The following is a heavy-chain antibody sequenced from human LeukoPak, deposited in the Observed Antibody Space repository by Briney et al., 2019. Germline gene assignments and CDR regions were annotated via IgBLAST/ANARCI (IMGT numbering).Heavy chain of an antibody. J-gene: IGHJ5*01. D-gene: IGHD6-19*01. CDR2: INANYGSI. Sequence: GGSLRLTCAASGFAFILYAMYWLRQPPGKGLAGVSTINANYGSISYLAYVSERFIISRDNSHNTLYLPLNNLMAGDTAVCFCPKPIGGGLAVTADWFDLWGKGTRVVVSS. CDR3: PKPIGGGLAVTADWFDL. V-gene: IGHV3-23*01. CDR1: GFAFILYA.